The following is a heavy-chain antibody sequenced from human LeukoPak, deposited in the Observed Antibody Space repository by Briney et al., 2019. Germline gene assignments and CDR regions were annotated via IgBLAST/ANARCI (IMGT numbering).Heavy chain of an antibody. J-gene: IGHJ4*02. D-gene: IGHD1-26*01. CDR2: ISGGGNAP. CDR3: AKPIVGATVNFDY. V-gene: IGHV3-23*01. CDR1: GFGFGSYA. Sequence: GGSLRLSCAASGFGFGSYAMSWVRQAPGKGLGWVSVISGGGNAPYYADSVKGRFTISRDNSKNAVYLQMNSLRVDDTAVYYCAKPIVGATVNFDYWGQGTLVTVSS.